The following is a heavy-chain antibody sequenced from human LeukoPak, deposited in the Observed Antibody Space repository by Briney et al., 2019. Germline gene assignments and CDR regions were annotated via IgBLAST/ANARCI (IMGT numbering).Heavy chain of an antibody. D-gene: IGHD3-9*01. CDR2: IYYSGST. V-gene: IGHV4-61*01. CDR3: GRAPGQGTYYDILTGYSFPDY. J-gene: IGHJ4*02. CDR1: GGSISSGSYY. Sequence: PSQTLSLTCTVSGGSISSGSYYWSWIRQPPGKGLEWIGYIYYSGSTNYNPSLKSRATISVDASKNQFSLKLSSVTAADTAVYYCGRAPGQGTYYDILTGYSFPDYWGQGTLVTVSS.